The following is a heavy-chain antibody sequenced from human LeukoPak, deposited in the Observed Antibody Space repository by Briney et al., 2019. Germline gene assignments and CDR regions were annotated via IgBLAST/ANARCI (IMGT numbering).Heavy chain of an antibody. J-gene: IGHJ3*02. CDR1: GYTFTRYG. CDR3: ARVVLKGVDAFDI. V-gene: IGHV1-18*01. D-gene: IGHD2-21*01. CDR2: ISAYNGDT. Sequence: ASVNVSCKASGYTFTRYGISWVRQAPGQGLEWMGWISAYNGDTNYAQKVQGRVTMTTDTPTSTAYVELEGQRCDDPGVYYCARVVLKGVDAFDIWGQGTMVPVSS.